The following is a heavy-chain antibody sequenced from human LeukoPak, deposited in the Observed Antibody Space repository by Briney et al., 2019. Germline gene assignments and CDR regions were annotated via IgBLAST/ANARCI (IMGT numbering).Heavy chain of an antibody. CDR3: ASQTPRRLPIAVADYFDY. V-gene: IGHV3-48*03. Sequence: GGSLRLSCAASGFTFSSYEMNWVRQAPGKGLEWVSYISNSGRTIYYADSVKGRFTISRDNAKNSLYLQMNSLRAEDTAVYYCASQTPRRLPIAVADYFDYWGQGTLVTVSS. CDR2: ISNSGRTI. CDR1: GFTFSSYE. D-gene: IGHD6-19*01. J-gene: IGHJ4*02.